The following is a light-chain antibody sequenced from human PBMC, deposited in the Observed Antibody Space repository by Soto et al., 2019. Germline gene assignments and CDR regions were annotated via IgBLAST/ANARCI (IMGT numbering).Light chain of an antibody. CDR2: DAS. J-gene: IGKJ1*01. CDR1: QSVSSNY. CDR3: QQYGRSPT. V-gene: IGKV3-20*01. Sequence: EIVMTQSPATLSVSPGERATLSCRASQSVSSNYLAWYQQKLGQAPRLLIYDASRRATGIPDRFSGSGAGINFPPTHRRLGPEDFVVYYCQQYGRSPTFGQGTKVDIK.